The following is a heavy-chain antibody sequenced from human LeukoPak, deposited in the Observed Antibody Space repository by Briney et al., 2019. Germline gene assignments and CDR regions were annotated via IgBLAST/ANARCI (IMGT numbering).Heavy chain of an antibody. CDR1: GYTFTIYA. J-gene: IGHJ6*01. D-gene: IGHD6-19*01. CDR2: ISAYNVNT. V-gene: IGHV1-18*01. CDR3: ARDLPQWLDQPIYYYYGMDV. Sequence: AAVRVSCKASGYTFTIYAISWVRHAPGQGREWRGWISAYNVNTNYAQKLQRRNTIITYTSTSTAYRDLRSLRSCEPSVHYCARDLPQWLDQPIYYYYGMDVWGQGNTVNVPS.